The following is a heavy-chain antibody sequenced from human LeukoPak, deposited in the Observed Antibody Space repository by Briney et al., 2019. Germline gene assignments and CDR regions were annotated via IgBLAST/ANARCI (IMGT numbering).Heavy chain of an antibody. D-gene: IGHD2-2*01. V-gene: IGHV3-11*01. CDR2: ISSSGSTI. CDR3: ARDGQRYCSSTSCYNIDY. J-gene: IGHJ4*02. CDR1: GFTFSDYY. Sequence: KPGGSLRLYCAASGFTFSDYYMSWIRQAPGKGLEWVSYISSSGSTIYYADSVKGRFTISRDNAKNSLYLQMNSLRAEDTAVYYCARDGQRYCSSTSCYNIDYWGQGTLVTVS.